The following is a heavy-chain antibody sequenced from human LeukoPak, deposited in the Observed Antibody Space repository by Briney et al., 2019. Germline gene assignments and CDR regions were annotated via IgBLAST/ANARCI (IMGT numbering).Heavy chain of an antibody. CDR3: ARDRGPPNIAAAPFGY. D-gene: IGHD6-13*01. CDR1: GYTFTGYY. V-gene: IGHV1-2*02. CDR2: INPNSGGT. J-gene: IGHJ4*02. Sequence: GASVKVSCKAAGYTFTGYYMHWVRQAPGQGLEWMGWINPNSGGTNYAQKFQGRVTMTRDTSISTAYMELSRLRSDDTAVYYCARDRGPPNIAAAPFGYWGQGTLVTVSS.